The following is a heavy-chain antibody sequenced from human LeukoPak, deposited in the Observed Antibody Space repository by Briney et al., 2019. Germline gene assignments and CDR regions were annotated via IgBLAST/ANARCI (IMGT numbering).Heavy chain of an antibody. V-gene: IGHV3-48*01. CDR3: AQKGGTDH. D-gene: IGHD2-15*01. CDR2: ISSTSGDV. Sequence: GGSLRLSCVASGFSFSRFGMNWVRQAPGKALEWVSHISSTSGDVYYADSVKGRFTISRDNAKNSLYLQMNSLRVEDTAIYYCAQKGGTDHWGQGTLVTVSS. CDR1: GFSFSRFG. J-gene: IGHJ4*02.